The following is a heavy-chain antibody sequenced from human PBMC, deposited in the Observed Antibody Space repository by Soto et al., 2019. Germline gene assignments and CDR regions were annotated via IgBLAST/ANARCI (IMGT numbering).Heavy chain of an antibody. V-gene: IGHV1-8*01. CDR1: GYPFPSSD. J-gene: IGHJ4*02. Sequence: ASVKVSCKASGYPFPSSDINWVRQATGQGLEWMGWMNPNSGNTGYAQKFQGRVTMTRNTSINTAYMELSSLRSEDTAVYYCPALALMLWSGTSSMYSFGSWGGGTLVTVSS. D-gene: IGHD3-3*01. CDR3: PALALMLWSGTSSMYSFGS. CDR2: MNPNSGNT.